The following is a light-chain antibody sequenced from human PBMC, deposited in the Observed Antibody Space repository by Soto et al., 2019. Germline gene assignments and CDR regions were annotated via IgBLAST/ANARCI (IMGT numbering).Light chain of an antibody. Sequence: EIVMTQSPATLSVSPVARATLSCRPSQSVSVRCAWYQKKRGQVPRLLIHAASFRATGIPARFSGSGSGTEFTLTISSLQSEDFAVYYCQQRSNWRTFGQGTKVDIK. CDR1: QSVSVR. J-gene: IGKJ1*01. CDR2: AAS. V-gene: IGKV3-15*01. CDR3: QQRSNWRT.